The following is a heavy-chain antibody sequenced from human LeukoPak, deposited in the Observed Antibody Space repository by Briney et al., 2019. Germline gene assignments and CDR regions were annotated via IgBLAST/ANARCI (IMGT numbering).Heavy chain of an antibody. CDR2: IYYSGRT. V-gene: IGHV4-39*01. CDR1: GGSISSYY. Sequence: SXTLXLTCTVSGGSISSYYWGWLRQPPGKGLEWIGSIYYSGRTYYNPSLKRRVTISVDTYKKEFSLKLSSVTAADTAVYYCASGAAYCGGDCPPCPVDYWGQGTLVTVSS. D-gene: IGHD2-21*02. CDR3: ASGAAYCGGDCPPCPVDY. J-gene: IGHJ4*02.